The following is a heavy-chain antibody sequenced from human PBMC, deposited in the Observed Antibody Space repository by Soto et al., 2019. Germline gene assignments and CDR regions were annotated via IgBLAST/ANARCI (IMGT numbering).Heavy chain of an antibody. CDR2: ISGYNGLT. D-gene: IGHD3-16*01. J-gene: IGHJ4*02. Sequence: GASVKVSCKASGYTFSNYGISWVRQAPGQGLEWMGWISGYNGLTAYAQNVQGRVTMTIDTPTTTVFMEMTGLRSNDTAVYYCARDEGIWGFDSWGQGTLVTVSS. CDR3: ARDEGIWGFDS. V-gene: IGHV1-18*04. CDR1: GYTFSNYG.